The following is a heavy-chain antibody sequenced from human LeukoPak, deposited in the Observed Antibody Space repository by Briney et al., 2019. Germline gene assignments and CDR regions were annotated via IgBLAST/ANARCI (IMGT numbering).Heavy chain of an antibody. CDR2: ISWNSGSI. V-gene: IGHV3-9*01. CDR1: GFTFDDYA. CDR3: AKVSMGPSGGRFDP. Sequence: HPGGSLRLSCAASGFTFDDYAMHWVRQAPGKGLEWVSGISWNSGSIGYADSVKGRFTISRDNAKNSLYLQMNSLRAEDTALYYCAKVSMGPSGGRFDPWGQGTLVTVSS. J-gene: IGHJ5*02. D-gene: IGHD2/OR15-2a*01.